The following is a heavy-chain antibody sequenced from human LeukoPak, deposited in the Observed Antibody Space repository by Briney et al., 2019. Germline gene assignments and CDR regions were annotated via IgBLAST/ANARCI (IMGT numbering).Heavy chain of an antibody. V-gene: IGHV3-15*01. CDR3: TTDVAAAGRDDY. J-gene: IGHJ4*02. Sequence: GGSLRLSCAASGFTFSNAWMSWVRQAPGKGLEWVGRIKSKTDGGTTDYAARVKGRFTISRDDSKNTLYLQMNSLKTQDTAVYYCTTDVAAAGRDDYWGQGTLVTVSS. CDR2: IKSKTDGGTT. CDR1: GFTFSNAW. D-gene: IGHD6-25*01.